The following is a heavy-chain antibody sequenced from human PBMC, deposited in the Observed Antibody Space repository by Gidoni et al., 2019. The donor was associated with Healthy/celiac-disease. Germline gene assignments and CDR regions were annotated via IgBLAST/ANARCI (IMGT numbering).Heavy chain of an antibody. CDR1: GFTLSSYS. Sequence: EVQLVESGGDLVQPGGSLRLSCAASGFTLSSYSMSWGRQAPGTGLAWVSYISSSSSTIFYADSVKGRFTISRDNAKNALYLQMNSLRAEDTAVYYCARDDNFWSGYSKPITYNWFDPWGQGTLVTVSS. D-gene: IGHD3-3*01. V-gene: IGHV3-48*04. J-gene: IGHJ5*02. CDR3: ARDDNFWSGYSKPITYNWFDP. CDR2: ISSSSSTI.